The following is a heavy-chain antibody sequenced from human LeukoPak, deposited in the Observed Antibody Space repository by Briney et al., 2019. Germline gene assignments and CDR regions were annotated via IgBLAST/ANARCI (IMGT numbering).Heavy chain of an antibody. CDR1: GFTFTNAW. CDR3: STLTSRGLSDS. D-gene: IGHD1-20*01. Sequence: KTGGSLRLSCAASGFTFTNAWMNWVRQAPGKGLEWVGHIKSKADGETIDYAAPVKGRFTFSRDDSKNMLYLQMNSLKSEDTAVYYCSTLTSRGLSDSWGQGTLVTVSS. V-gene: IGHV3-15*07. CDR2: IKSKADGETI. J-gene: IGHJ4*02.